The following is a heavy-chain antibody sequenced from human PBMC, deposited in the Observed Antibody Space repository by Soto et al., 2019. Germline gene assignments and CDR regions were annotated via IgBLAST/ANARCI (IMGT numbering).Heavy chain of an antibody. D-gene: IGHD3-16*01. J-gene: IGHJ6*04. Sequence: ASVKVSCKASGYTFTSYYMHWVRQAPGQGLEWMGIINPSGGTTRYAQKFRGRVTMARDTSTSTVYMELSSLRSEDTAVYYCARDEFGGGTTSGLFAGGMDVWGKGTAVTVPS. CDR2: INPSGGTT. CDR1: GYTFTSYY. CDR3: ARDEFGGGTTSGLFAGGMDV. V-gene: IGHV1-46*01.